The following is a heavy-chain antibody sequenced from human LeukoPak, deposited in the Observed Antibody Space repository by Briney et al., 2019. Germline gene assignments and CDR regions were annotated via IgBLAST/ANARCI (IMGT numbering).Heavy chain of an antibody. V-gene: IGHV1-69*13. CDR1: GGSFSSYA. CDR2: IIPIFGTA. CDR3: ARGKHHNTMTYAY. D-gene: IGHD3-16*01. Sequence: GVSVKVSCKASGGSFSSYAVSWERQAPGQGLEWMGGIIPIFGTANYAQKFQGRVTITADESTSTAYMELSSLRSEDTAVYYCARGKHHNTMTYAYWGQGTLVTVSS. J-gene: IGHJ4*02.